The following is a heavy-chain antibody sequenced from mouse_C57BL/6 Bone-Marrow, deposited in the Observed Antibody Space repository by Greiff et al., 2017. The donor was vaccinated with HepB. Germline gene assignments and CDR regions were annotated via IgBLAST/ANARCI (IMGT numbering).Heavy chain of an antibody. CDR2: ISSGGSYT. CDR3: AKTTVVPYFDY. CDR1: GFTFSSYG. V-gene: IGHV5-6*01. Sequence: EVQGVESGGDLVKPGGSLKLSCAASGFTFSSYGMSWVRQTPDKRLEWVATISSGGSYTYYPDSVKGRFTISRDNAKNTLYLQMSSLKSEDTAMYYCAKTTVVPYFDYWGQGTTLTVSS. D-gene: IGHD1-1*01. J-gene: IGHJ2*01.